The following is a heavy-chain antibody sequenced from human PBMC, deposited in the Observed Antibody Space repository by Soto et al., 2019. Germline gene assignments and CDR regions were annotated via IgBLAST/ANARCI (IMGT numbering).Heavy chain of an antibody. CDR3: ARDGQRGSCSSTSCYTEGNWFDP. J-gene: IGHJ5*02. CDR1: GGSISSGDYY. V-gene: IGHV4-30-4*01. Sequence: PSETLSLTCTVSGGSISSGDYYWSWIRQPPGKGLEWIGYIYYSGSTYYNPSLKSRVTISVDTSKNQFSLKLSSVTAADTAVYYCARDGQRGSCSSTSCYTEGNWFDPRGQGILVTVS. D-gene: IGHD2-2*02. CDR2: IYYSGST.